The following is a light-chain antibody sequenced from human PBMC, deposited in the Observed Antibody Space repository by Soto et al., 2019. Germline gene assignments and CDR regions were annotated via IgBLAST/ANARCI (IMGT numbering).Light chain of an antibody. Sequence: EIVMTQSPATLSVSPGERATLSCRASQSVSSSLAWYQQKPGQAPRLLIYAASTRATGIPARFSGSGSGTEFTLTISSLQSEDFAVYYCQQYNNWPPVDTFGQGTKLEIK. V-gene: IGKV3-15*01. CDR2: AAS. CDR3: QQYNNWPPVDT. J-gene: IGKJ2*01. CDR1: QSVSSS.